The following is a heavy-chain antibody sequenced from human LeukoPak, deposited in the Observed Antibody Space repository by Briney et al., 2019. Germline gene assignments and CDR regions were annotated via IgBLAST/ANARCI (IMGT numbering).Heavy chain of an antibody. CDR3: ARHGGKYQYYYVMGV. V-gene: IGHV4-39*01. CDR2: IYKSGST. J-gene: IGHJ6*02. CDR1: GGSISSGSYY. Sequence: SETLSLTCNVSGGSISSGSYYWGWIRQPPGKGLEWIGSIYKSGSTKYNPSLKSRVTTSVDTSKNQFSLKLNSVTAADTALYYCARHGGKYQYYYVMGVWGQGTTVTVSS. D-gene: IGHD2-2*01.